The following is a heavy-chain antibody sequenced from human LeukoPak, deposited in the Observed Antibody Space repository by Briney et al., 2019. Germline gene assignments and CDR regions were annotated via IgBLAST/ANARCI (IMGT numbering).Heavy chain of an antibody. CDR3: ARRDYYNGMDV. V-gene: IGHV4-4*02. CDR2: IYHTGSV. CDR1: DGSINSNYW. J-gene: IGHJ6*02. Sequence: RPSETLSLTCAVSDGSINSNYWWTWVRQSPGKGLEWIGEIYHTGSVNYNLSLESRVTISRDRSKNQFSLKVTSVTAADTAVYYCARRDYYNGMDVWGQGATVTVSS.